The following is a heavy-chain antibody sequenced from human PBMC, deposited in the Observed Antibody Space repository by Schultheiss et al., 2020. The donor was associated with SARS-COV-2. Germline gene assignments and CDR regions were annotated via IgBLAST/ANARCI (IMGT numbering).Heavy chain of an antibody. CDR3: ARGDVGGFDY. CDR2: IYHSGST. V-gene: IGHV4-30-2*01. D-gene: IGHD3-16*01. CDR1: GGSISSGGYS. Sequence: SETLSLTCAVSGGSISSGGYSWSWIRQPPGKGLEWIGYIYHSGSTYYNPSLKSRVTISVDRSKNQFSLKLSSVTAADTAVYYCARGDVGGFDYWGQGTMVTVSS. J-gene: IGHJ4*03.